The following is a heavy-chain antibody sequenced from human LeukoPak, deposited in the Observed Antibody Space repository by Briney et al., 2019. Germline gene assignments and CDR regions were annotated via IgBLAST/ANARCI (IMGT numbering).Heavy chain of an antibody. V-gene: IGHV3-20*04. CDR2: INWNGGST. CDR3: ARGGSTGWYSFDY. D-gene: IGHD6-19*01. CDR1: GFMLYDYG. Sequence: GGSLRLSCVASGFMLYDYGMSWVRQAPGKGLEWVSGINWNGGSTGYADSVKGRVTISRDNAKNSLYLRMNSLRAEDTALYYCARGGSTGWYSFDYWGQGTLVTVSS. J-gene: IGHJ4*02.